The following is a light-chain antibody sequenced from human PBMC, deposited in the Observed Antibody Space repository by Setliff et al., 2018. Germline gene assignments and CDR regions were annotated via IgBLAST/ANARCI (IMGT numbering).Light chain of an antibody. CDR3: CSYAGSYTLLEV. CDR2: DVS. V-gene: IGLV2-11*01. Sequence: QSVLTQPRSVSGSPGQSVTISCTGTSSDVGTYNYVSWYQQHPGKAPKLMIYDVSKRPSGVPDRFSGSKSGNTASLTISGLQAEDEADYYCCSYAGSYTLLEVFGTGTKVTVL. J-gene: IGLJ1*01. CDR1: SSDVGTYNY.